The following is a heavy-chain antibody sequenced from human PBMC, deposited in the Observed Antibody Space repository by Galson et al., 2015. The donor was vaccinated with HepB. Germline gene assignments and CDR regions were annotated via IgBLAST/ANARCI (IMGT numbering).Heavy chain of an antibody. CDR3: ARESAGWGGFDY. CDR2: ISSNGGST. D-gene: IGHD3-16*01. CDR1: GFTFSSYA. J-gene: IGHJ4*02. V-gene: IGHV3-64*01. Sequence: SLRLSCAASGFTFSSYAMHWVRQAPGKGLEYVSAISSNGGSTYYANSVKGRFTISRDNSKNTLYLQMGSLRAEDMAVYYCARESAGWGGFDYWGQGTLVTVSS.